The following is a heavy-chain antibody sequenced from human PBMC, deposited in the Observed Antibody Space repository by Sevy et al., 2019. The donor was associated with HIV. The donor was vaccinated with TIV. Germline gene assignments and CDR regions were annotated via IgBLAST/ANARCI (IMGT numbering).Heavy chain of an antibody. CDR2: IKEDGSDK. Sequence: GGSLRLSCAVSGFTFSSYWMNWVRQAPGKGLEWVDNIKEDGSDKYYVDSVKGRFTISRDNAQNSLYLEMNSLRAEDTAVYYCARWDVWGKGTTVTVSS. J-gene: IGHJ6*04. CDR1: GFTFSSYW. V-gene: IGHV3-7*04. CDR3: ARWDV.